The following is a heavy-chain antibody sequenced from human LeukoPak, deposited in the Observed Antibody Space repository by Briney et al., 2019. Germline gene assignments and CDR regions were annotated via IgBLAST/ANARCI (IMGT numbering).Heavy chain of an antibody. CDR3: ARFGYYYYGSGSYFQLFDY. CDR1: GFTFSDYY. CDR2: ISSSSSYT. V-gene: IGHV3-11*03. J-gene: IGHJ4*02. Sequence: GGSLRLSCAASGFTFSDYYMSWIRQAPGKGLGWVSYISSSSSYTNYAGSVKGRFTISRDNAKNSLYLQMNSLRAEDTAVYYCARFGYYYYGSGSYFQLFDYWGQGTLVTVSS. D-gene: IGHD3-10*01.